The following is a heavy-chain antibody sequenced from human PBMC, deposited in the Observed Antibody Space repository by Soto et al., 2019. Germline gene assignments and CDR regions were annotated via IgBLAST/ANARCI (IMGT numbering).Heavy chain of an antibody. CDR1: GYTFTAYT. CDR3: ARVSFETSGFADY. J-gene: IGHJ4*02. Sequence: QVPFVQSGAEVKKPGASVKVSCKASGYTFTAYTIHWVRQAPGQSLEWMGWINAANGATKYSEKFQGRVTITRDTSARTAYLDLSILSSKATAVYFCARVSFETSGFADYWGQGTLVTVSS. V-gene: IGHV1-3*01. D-gene: IGHD5-12*01. CDR2: INAANGAT.